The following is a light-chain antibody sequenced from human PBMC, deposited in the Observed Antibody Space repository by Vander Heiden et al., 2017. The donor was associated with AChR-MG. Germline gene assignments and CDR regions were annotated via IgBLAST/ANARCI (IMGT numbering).Light chain of an antibody. CDR1: KLGDKY. CDR2: QDS. Sequence: SYELTHPPSVSVSPGQTASITGSGDKLGDKYACWYQQKPGQSPVLVIYQDSKRPSGIPERFSGSNSGNTATLTISGTQAMDEADYYCQAWDSSTGVFGTGTKVTVL. V-gene: IGLV3-1*01. CDR3: QAWDSSTGV. J-gene: IGLJ1*01.